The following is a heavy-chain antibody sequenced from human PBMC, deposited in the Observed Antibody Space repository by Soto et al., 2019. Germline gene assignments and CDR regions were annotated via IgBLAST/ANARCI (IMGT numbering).Heavy chain of an antibody. V-gene: IGHV3-23*01. D-gene: IGHD3-22*01. Sequence: EVHLLESGGALVQPGGSLTLSCAASGFSFSDYAMSWVRQAPGKGLEWVSSISRTGDSAYYADSVKGRFAISRDRSKSXLSLQMNSLRVEDTAVYYCAKGPDGSGYYHNWFDSWGQGTLITVSS. CDR3: AKGPDGSGYYHNWFDS. J-gene: IGHJ5*01. CDR1: GFSFSDYA. CDR2: ISRTGDSA.